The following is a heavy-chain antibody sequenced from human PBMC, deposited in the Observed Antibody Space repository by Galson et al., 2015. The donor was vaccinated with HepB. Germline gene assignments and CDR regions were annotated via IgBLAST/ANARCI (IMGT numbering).Heavy chain of an antibody. J-gene: IGHJ3*02. CDR3: AREDVLLWFGDGSLGAFDI. D-gene: IGHD3-10*01. CDR2: IYYSGST. V-gene: IGHV4-39*07. Sequence: SETLSLTCTVSGGSISSSSYYWGWIRQPPGKGLEWIGSIYYSGSTYYNPSLKSRVTISVDTSKNQFSLKLSSVTAADTAVYYCAREDVLLWFGDGSLGAFDIWGQGTMVTVSS. CDR1: GGSISSSSYY.